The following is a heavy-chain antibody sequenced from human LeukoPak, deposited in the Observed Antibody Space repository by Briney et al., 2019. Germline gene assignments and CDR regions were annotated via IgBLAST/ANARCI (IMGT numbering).Heavy chain of an antibody. Sequence: SETLSLTCTVSGGSISSGSYYWGWIRQPPGKGLEWIGSIYYSGSTYYNPSLKSRVTISVDTSKNQFSLKLSSVTAADTAVYYCARGGGYDSCGYPPSNYYYYYMDVWGKGTTVTVSS. D-gene: IGHD3-22*01. CDR1: GGSISSGSYY. J-gene: IGHJ6*03. CDR2: IYYSGST. CDR3: ARGGGYDSCGYPPSNYYYYYMDV. V-gene: IGHV4-39*07.